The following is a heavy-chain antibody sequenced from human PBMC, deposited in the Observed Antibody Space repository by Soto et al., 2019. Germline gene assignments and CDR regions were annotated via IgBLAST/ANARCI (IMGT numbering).Heavy chain of an antibody. J-gene: IGHJ6*02. V-gene: IGHV5-51*01. Sequence: GESLKISCKGSGYSFTSYWIGWVRQMPGKGLEWRGIIYPGDSDTRYSPSFQGQVTISADKSITTPYLQWSSLKASDTAIYYCAASIFYYGMDVWGQGTTVTVSS. CDR1: GYSFTSYW. CDR2: IYPGDSDT. CDR3: AASIFYYGMDV.